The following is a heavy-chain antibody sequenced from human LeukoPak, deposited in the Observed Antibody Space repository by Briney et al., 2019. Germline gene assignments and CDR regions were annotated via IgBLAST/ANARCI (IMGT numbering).Heavy chain of an antibody. CDR3: AREDGDYQGSLTFDY. Sequence: SETLSLTCTVSGGSISSYYWSWIRQPSGKGLEWIGYIYYSGSTNYNPSLKSRVTISVDTSKNQFSLKLSSVTAADTAVYYCAREDGDYQGSLTFDYWGQGTLVTVSS. J-gene: IGHJ4*02. V-gene: IGHV4-59*01. CDR1: GGSISSYY. D-gene: IGHD4-17*01. CDR2: IYYSGST.